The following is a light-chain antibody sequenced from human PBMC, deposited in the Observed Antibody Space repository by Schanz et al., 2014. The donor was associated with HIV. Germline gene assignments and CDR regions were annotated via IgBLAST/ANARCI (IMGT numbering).Light chain of an antibody. V-gene: IGLV2-11*01. CDR2: DVT. CDR3: CSYAGSSTS. CDR1: SSDVGGYNY. J-gene: IGLJ2*01. Sequence: QSVLTQPRSVSGSPGQSVAISCTGTSSDVGGYNYVSWYQQHPGKAPKLMIYDVTKRPSGVPDRFSGSKSGNTASLTISGLQAEDEADYYCCSYAGSSTSFGGGTKLTVL.